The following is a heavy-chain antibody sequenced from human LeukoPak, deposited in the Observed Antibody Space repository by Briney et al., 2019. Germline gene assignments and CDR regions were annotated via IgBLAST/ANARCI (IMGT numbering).Heavy chain of an antibody. D-gene: IGHD2-21*01. V-gene: IGHV1-2*02. J-gene: IGHJ4*02. CDR1: GYTFTGYL. Sequence: ASVKVSCKASGYTFTGYLIHWVRQAPGQGLEWMGWINPNSGGTNYAQKFQGRVTMTRDTSISTAYMELSRLTSDDTAVYYCAREYYSISDYWGQGAWSPSPQ. CDR2: INPNSGGT. CDR3: AREYYSISDY.